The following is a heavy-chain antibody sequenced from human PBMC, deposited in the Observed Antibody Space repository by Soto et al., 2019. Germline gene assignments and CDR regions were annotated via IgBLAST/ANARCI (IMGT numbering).Heavy chain of an antibody. CDR2: ISGSGGST. J-gene: IGHJ4*02. D-gene: IGHD2-15*01. CDR3: AKGGVYCRLGSGGSCYGIDY. Sequence: PGGSLRLSCAASGFTFSSYAMSWVRQAPGKGLEWVSAISGSGGSTYYADSVKGRFTISRDNSKNTLYLQMNSLRAEDTAVYYCAKGGVYCRLGSGGSCYGIDYWGQGTLVTVSS. CDR1: GFTFSSYA. V-gene: IGHV3-23*01.